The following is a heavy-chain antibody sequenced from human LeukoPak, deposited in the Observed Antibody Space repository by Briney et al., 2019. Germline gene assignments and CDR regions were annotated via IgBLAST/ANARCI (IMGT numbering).Heavy chain of an antibody. CDR2: IIPIFGTA. Sequence: SVQDSCQASGGTFSSYASSGVGQPPAQGREWMGGIIPIFGTANYAQKFQGRVTITADESTSTAYMELSSLRSEDTAVYYCARDPPYCSGGSCYSGYYGMDVWGKGTTVTVSS. V-gene: IGHV1-69*13. J-gene: IGHJ6*04. CDR1: GGTFSSYA. D-gene: IGHD2-15*01. CDR3: ARDPPYCSGGSCYSGYYGMDV.